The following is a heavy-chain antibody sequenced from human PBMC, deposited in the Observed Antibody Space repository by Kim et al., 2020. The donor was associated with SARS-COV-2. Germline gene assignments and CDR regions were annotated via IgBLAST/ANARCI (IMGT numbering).Heavy chain of an antibody. CDR1: GFTFGDYA. D-gene: IGHD1-1*01. V-gene: IGHV3-49*04. Sequence: GGSLRLSCTASGFTFGDYAMTWVRQTPGKGLEWVGFIRRKAYGETTEYAASVKGRFTISRDDSKSIAYLQMNSLKTEDTAVYYCTRGETTITYWGQGTL. J-gene: IGHJ4*02. CDR2: IRRKAYGETT. CDR3: TRGETTITY.